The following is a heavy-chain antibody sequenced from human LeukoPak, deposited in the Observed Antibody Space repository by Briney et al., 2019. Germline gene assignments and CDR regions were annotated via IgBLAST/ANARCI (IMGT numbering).Heavy chain of an antibody. Sequence: PSETLSLTCVVSGASVSSSHWNWIRQLPGRGLEWIGCLSYTGKTDYNPSLTSRVTISLDASKNQVSLKLRSLTAADTAVYYCSEGYFEPFDHWGQGTLVTVSS. V-gene: IGHV4-59*02. D-gene: IGHD2/OR15-2a*01. CDR3: SEGYFEPFDH. CDR1: GASVSSSH. J-gene: IGHJ4*02. CDR2: LSYTGKT.